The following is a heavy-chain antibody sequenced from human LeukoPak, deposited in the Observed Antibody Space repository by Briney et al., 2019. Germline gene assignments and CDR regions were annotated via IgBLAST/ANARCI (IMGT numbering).Heavy chain of an antibody. J-gene: IGHJ4*02. Sequence: PGGSLRLSCAASGFAFSSYAMSWVRQPPGKGLGWVSVISRRDDYTYYADSVKGRFTISRDNSKNTLYLQMNTLRAEDTAVYYCANDYRSGSFHDFWGQGTLVTVSS. D-gene: IGHD3-10*01. CDR3: ANDYRSGSFHDF. CDR1: GFAFSSYA. CDR2: ISRRDDYT. V-gene: IGHV3-23*01.